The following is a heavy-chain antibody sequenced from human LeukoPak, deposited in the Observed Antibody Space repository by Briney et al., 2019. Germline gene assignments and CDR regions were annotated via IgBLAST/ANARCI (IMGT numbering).Heavy chain of an antibody. CDR3: TKDILPGGLGY. D-gene: IGHD3-10*01. V-gene: IGHV3-9*02. J-gene: IGHJ4*02. CDR2: IMWDSGTI. CDR1: GFTSNDYA. Sequence: GGSLRLSCAAFGFTSNDYAMNWVRQAPGKGLEWVSGIMWDSGTIGYADSVKGRFTTSRDNAKNSLYLQMNSLRPEDTAFYYCTKDILPGGLGYWGQGTLVTVSS.